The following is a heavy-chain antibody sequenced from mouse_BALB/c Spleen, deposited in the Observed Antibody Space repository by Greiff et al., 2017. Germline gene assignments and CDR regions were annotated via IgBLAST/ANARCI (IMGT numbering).Heavy chain of an antibody. CDR3: ARQEAWFAY. CDR2: ISSGGSYT. Sequence: EVKVVESGGDLVKPGGSLKLSCAASGFTFSSYGMSWVRQTPDKRLEWVATISSGGSYTYYPDSVKGRFTISRDNAKNTLYLQMSSLKSEDTAMYYCARQEAWFAYWGQGTLVTVSA. CDR1: GFTFSSYG. V-gene: IGHV5-6*01. J-gene: IGHJ3*01.